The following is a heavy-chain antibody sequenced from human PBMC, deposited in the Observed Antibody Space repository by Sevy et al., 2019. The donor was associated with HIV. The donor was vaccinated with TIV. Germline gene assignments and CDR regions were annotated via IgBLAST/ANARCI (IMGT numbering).Heavy chain of an antibody. D-gene: IGHD3-10*01. CDR1: GFTFSSYA. CDR3: ARDHNPYGSGSYCPFDI. V-gene: IGHV3-30-3*01. J-gene: IGHJ3*02. Sequence: GGSLRLSCAASGFTFSSYAMHWVRQAPGKGLEWVAVISYDGSNKYYADSVKGRFTISRDNSKNTLYLQMNSLRAEDTALYYCARDHNPYGSGSYCPFDIWGQGTMVTVSS. CDR2: ISYDGSNK.